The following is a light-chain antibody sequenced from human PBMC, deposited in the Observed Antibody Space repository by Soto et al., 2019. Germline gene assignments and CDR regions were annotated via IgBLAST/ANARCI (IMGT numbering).Light chain of an antibody. CDR3: CSYAGISTVV. Sequence: QSVLTQPASLSGSPGQSVTISCTGTSSHLENYNLVSWYQHHPGKAPKLIIYDVNKRPSGISDRFSGSKSANTASLTISGLQTHDEADYYCCSYAGISTVVFGGGTKLTVL. J-gene: IGLJ3*02. V-gene: IGLV2-23*02. CDR2: DVN. CDR1: SSHLENYNL.